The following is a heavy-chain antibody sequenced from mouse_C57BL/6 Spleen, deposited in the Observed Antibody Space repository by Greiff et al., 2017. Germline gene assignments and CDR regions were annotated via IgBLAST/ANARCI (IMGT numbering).Heavy chain of an antibody. J-gene: IGHJ3*01. Sequence: EVKLVESGEGLVKPGGSLKLSCAASGFTFSSYAMSWVRQTPEKRLEWVAYISSGGDYIYYADTVKGRFTISSDNARNTLYLQMSGLKSEDTAMDYCTRDGGLRRAWFAYWGQGTLVTVSA. CDR3: TRDGGLRRAWFAY. V-gene: IGHV5-9-1*02. D-gene: IGHD2-4*01. CDR2: ISSGGDYI. CDR1: GFTFSSYA.